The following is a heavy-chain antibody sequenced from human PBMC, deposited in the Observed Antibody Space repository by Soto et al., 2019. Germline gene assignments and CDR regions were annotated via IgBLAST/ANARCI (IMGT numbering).Heavy chain of an antibody. D-gene: IGHD2-2*01. V-gene: IGHV3-23*01. J-gene: IGHJ6*02. CDR3: AKYCSSTSCYDMDV. CDR2: ISGSGGST. CDR1: GFTFSSYA. Sequence: GGSLRLSCAASGFTFSSYAMSWVRQAPGKGLEWVSAISGSGGSTYYADSVKGRFTISRDNSKNTLYLQMNSLRAEDTAVYYCAKYCSSTSCYDMDVWGQGTTVTVSS.